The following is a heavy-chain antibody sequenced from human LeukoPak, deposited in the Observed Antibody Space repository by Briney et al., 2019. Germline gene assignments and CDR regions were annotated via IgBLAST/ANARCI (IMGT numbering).Heavy chain of an antibody. CDR3: ARIYANGWSDY. V-gene: IGHV3-66*01. D-gene: IGHD6-19*01. J-gene: IGHJ4*02. Sequence: GGPLRLSCAASGLAVSDTYMIWVRQAPGKGLEWVSVLYAGGNTYYADSVKGRFTISRDNSKNTLYLQMDSLRAEDTAVYYCARIYANGWSDYWGQGTLVTVSS. CDR1: GLAVSDTY. CDR2: LYAGGNT.